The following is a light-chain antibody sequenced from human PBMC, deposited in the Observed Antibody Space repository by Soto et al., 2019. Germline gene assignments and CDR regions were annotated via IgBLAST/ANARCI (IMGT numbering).Light chain of an antibody. CDR2: EAS. CDR3: QQYNSYSIT. CDR1: QGISSW. J-gene: IGKJ5*01. Sequence: DIQMTQSPSTLSATAGDRVTITCRASQGISSWLAWYQHKPGKAPKLLIYEASSLESGVPSRFSGSGSGTEFTLTISSLQPDDFATYYCQQYNSYSITFGQGTRLEIK. V-gene: IGKV1-5*01.